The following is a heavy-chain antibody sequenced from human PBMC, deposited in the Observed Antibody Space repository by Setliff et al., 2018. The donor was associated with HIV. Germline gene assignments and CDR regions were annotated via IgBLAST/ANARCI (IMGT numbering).Heavy chain of an antibody. Sequence: ASVKVSCKASGGTFSSYGISWVRQAPGQGLEWIGGIIPIFGTRNYAQKFQGRVTITADELTSTAYMELSSLRSEDTAVYYCARDSDFSNYPKYCFDYWGQGTLVTVSS. CDR1: GGTFSSYG. D-gene: IGHD4-4*01. V-gene: IGHV1-69*13. J-gene: IGHJ4*02. CDR3: ARDSDFSNYPKYCFDY. CDR2: IIPIFGTR.